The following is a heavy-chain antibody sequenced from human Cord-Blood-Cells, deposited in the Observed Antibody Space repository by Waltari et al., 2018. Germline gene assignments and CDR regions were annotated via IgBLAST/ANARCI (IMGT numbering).Heavy chain of an antibody. J-gene: IGHJ2*01. D-gene: IGHD1-26*01. V-gene: IGHV4-61*01. CDR2: IYYSGST. CDR3: ARDSGNWYFDL. Sequence: QVQLQESGPGLVKPSETLSLTCTVSGGSVSSGSYYWSWIRQPPRKGLEWIGYIYYSGSTNYNPSLKSRVTISVDTSKNQFSLRLSSVPAADTAVYYCARDSGNWYFDLWGRGTLVTVSS. CDR1: GGSVSSGSYY.